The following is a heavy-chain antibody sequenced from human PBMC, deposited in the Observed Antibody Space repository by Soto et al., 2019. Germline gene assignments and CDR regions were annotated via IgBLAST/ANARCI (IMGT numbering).Heavy chain of an antibody. CDR1: GGSITDYS. Sequence: KASETLSLTCTVSGGSITDYSWVWIRQPAGKGLEWIGRIFSSGSTNYNPSLKGRITMSLDTSKNQFSLKLNSATATDTAVYFCGRDQGVVVTADNWFDPWGQGILVTVSS. V-gene: IGHV4-4*07. CDR2: IFSSGST. CDR3: GRDQGVVVTADNWFDP. J-gene: IGHJ5*02. D-gene: IGHD2-21*02.